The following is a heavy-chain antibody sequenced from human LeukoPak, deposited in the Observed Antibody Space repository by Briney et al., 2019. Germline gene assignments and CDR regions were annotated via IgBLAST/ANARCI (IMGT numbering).Heavy chain of an antibody. D-gene: IGHD3-3*01. J-gene: IGHJ6*03. Sequence: PSETLSLTCAVYGGSFSGYYWSWIRQPPGKGLEWIGEINHSGSTNYNPPLKSRVTISVDTSKNQFSLKLSSVTAADTAVYYCARLRITIFGVVIYYPDYYYYMDVWGKGTTVTVSS. CDR3: ARLRITIFGVVIYYPDYYYYMDV. CDR1: GGSFSGYY. V-gene: IGHV4-34*01. CDR2: INHSGST.